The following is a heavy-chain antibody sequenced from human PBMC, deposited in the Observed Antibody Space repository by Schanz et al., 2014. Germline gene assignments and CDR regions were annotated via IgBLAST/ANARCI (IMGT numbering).Heavy chain of an antibody. CDR1: GFTFSSYS. V-gene: IGHV3-23*04. Sequence: VQLVESGGGVVQFGRSLRLSCAASGFTFSSYSMNWVRQAPGKGLEWVSALSGSGGSTYYADSVKGRFTISRDNSENTLYLQMNSLSADDTAVFYCAKGMGYCSGGTCYDYYYYGLDVWGQGTTVTVSS. CDR3: AKGMGYCSGGTCYDYYYYGLDV. CDR2: LSGSGGST. J-gene: IGHJ6*02. D-gene: IGHD2-15*01.